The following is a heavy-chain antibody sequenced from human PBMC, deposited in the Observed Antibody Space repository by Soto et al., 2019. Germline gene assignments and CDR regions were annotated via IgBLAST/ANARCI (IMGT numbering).Heavy chain of an antibody. CDR2: IIPILGIA. CDR3: ARGGGVVVAVYYFDY. Sequence: GASVKVSCKASGGTFSSYTISWVRQAPGQGLEWMGRIIPILGIANYAQKFQGRVTITADKSTSTAYMELSSLRSEDTAVYYCARGGGVVVAVYYFDYWGQGTPVTVSS. D-gene: IGHD2-15*01. J-gene: IGHJ4*02. V-gene: IGHV1-69*02. CDR1: GGTFSSYT.